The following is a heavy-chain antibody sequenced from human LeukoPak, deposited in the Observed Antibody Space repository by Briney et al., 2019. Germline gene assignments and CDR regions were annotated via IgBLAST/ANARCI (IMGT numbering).Heavy chain of an antibody. Sequence: GESLKISCKGSGYSFTSYWIGWVRQMPGKGLEWMGIIYPGDSDTRYSPSFQGQVTISADKSISTAYLQRSSLKASDTAMYYCARRSRGYDSSGYYLDYWGQGTLVTVSS. J-gene: IGHJ4*02. CDR2: IYPGDSDT. CDR3: ARRSRGYDSSGYYLDY. V-gene: IGHV5-51*01. D-gene: IGHD3-22*01. CDR1: GYSFTSYW.